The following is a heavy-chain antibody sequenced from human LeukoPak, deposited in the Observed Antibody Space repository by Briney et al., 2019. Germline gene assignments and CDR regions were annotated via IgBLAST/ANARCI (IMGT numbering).Heavy chain of an antibody. V-gene: IGHV1-24*01. Sequence: ASVKVSCKVSGYTLTELSVHWVRQAPGKGLEWMGGFDPEDGETIYAQKFQGRVTMTEDTSTDTAYMELSSLRSEDTAVYYCATVPDYCSGGSCYSGRAFDIWGQGTMVTVSS. J-gene: IGHJ3*02. CDR2: FDPEDGET. CDR1: GYTLTELS. D-gene: IGHD2-15*01. CDR3: ATVPDYCSGGSCYSGRAFDI.